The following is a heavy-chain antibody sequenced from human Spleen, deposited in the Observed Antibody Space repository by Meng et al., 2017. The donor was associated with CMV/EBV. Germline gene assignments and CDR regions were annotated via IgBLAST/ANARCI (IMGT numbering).Heavy chain of an antibody. D-gene: IGHD1-26*01. V-gene: IGHV4-39*07. CDR1: GGSISSSSYY. CDR3: ARDHVASGSYYYYYGMDV. CDR2: LYYSGTT. Sequence: GSLRLSCTVSGGSISSSSYYWGWIRQPPGKGLEWIGSLYYSGTTYYNPSLKSRVTISVDTSKNQSSLKLSSVTAADTAVYYCARDHVASGSYYYYYGMDVWGQGTTVTVSS. J-gene: IGHJ6*02.